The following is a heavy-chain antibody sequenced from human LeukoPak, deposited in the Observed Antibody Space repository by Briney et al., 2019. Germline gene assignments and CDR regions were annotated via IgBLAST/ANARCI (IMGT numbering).Heavy chain of an antibody. CDR3: AKAPHFYDSSGYYYFDY. CDR1: GFTFSRYA. J-gene: IGHJ4*02. D-gene: IGHD3-22*01. CDR2: ISGSGGST. Sequence: PGGSLRLSCAASGFTFSRYAMSWVRQAPGKWLEWVSAISGSGGSTYYADSVKGRFTISRDNSKNTLYLQMNSLRAEDAAVYYCAKAPHFYDSSGYYYFDYWGQGTLVTVSS. V-gene: IGHV3-23*01.